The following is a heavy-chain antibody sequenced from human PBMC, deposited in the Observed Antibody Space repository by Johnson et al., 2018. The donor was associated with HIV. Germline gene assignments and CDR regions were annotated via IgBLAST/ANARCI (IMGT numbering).Heavy chain of an antibody. CDR3: ARAKYGGAFDV. V-gene: IGHV3-53*01. D-gene: IGHD3-16*01. J-gene: IGHJ3*01. CDR1: GFTVSSNY. CDR2: IYSGGRT. Sequence: VQLVESGGGLIQPGGSLRLSCAASGFTVSSNYMSWVRQAPGKGLEWVSVIYSGGRTYYADSVKGRFTISKDNSRNTLYLQMNSLRAGDTAVYYCARAKYGGAFDVWGQGTMVTVSS.